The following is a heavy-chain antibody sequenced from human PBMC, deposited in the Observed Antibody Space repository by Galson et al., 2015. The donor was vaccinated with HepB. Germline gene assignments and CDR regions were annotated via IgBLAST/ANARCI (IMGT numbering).Heavy chain of an antibody. D-gene: IGHD3-10*01. Sequence: SVKVSCKVSGYMFTELSMHWVRQAPGKGLEWMGGFDPEDKEKIYAQKFQGRVTMTEDTSTDTAYMELSSLRSEDTAVYYCATERGSGSYYNGDRWFDPWGQGT. CDR1: GYMFTELS. CDR3: ATERGSGSYYNGDRWFDP. V-gene: IGHV1-24*01. CDR2: FDPEDKEK. J-gene: IGHJ5*02.